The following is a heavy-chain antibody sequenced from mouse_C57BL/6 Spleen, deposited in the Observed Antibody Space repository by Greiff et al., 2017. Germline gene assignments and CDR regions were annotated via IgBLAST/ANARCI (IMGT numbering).Heavy chain of an antibody. Sequence: DVKLVESEGGLVQPGSSMKLSCTASGFTFSDYYMAWVRQVPEKGLEWVANINYDGSSTYYLDSLKSRFIISRDNAKNILYLQMSSLKSEDTATYYCAREMGSTVVATRWYFDVGGTGTTVTVSS. CDR2: INYDGSST. CDR3: AREMGSTVVATRWYFDV. J-gene: IGHJ1*03. V-gene: IGHV5-16*01. CDR1: GFTFSDYY. D-gene: IGHD1-1*01.